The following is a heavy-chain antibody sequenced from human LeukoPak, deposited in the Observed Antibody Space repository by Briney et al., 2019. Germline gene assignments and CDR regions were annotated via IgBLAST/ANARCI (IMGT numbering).Heavy chain of an antibody. CDR1: GASISSYY. Sequence: SETLSLTCTVSGASISSYYWSWIRQPPGKGLEWIAYIYYSGSTNYNPFFKSRVTISADTSKNQFSLKVSSVTAADTAVYYCARGPHSGSYYFDYWGQGTLVTVSS. J-gene: IGHJ4*02. D-gene: IGHD1-26*01. CDR2: IYYSGST. V-gene: IGHV4-59*01. CDR3: ARGPHSGSYYFDY.